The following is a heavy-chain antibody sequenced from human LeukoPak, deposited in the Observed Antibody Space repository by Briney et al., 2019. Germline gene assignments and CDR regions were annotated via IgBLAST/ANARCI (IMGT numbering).Heavy chain of an antibody. CDR1: GFTFSSYW. V-gene: IGHV3-7*01. CDR2: IKQDGTEK. J-gene: IGHJ4*02. D-gene: IGHD3-22*01. Sequence: GGSLRLSCAASGFTFSSYWMNWVRQAPGKGLEWVANIKQDGTEKYYVDSVKGRFTISRDNAKNSLYLQMNSLRAEDTAVYYCARGYDSSGYYPDYWGQGTLVTVSS. CDR3: ARGYDSSGYYPDY.